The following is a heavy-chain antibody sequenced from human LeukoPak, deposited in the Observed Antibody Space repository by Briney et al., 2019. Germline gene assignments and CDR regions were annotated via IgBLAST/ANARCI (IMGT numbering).Heavy chain of an antibody. CDR3: ARDHGVYYYDSSGSPGY. D-gene: IGHD3-22*01. J-gene: IGHJ4*02. Sequence: GGSLRLSCAASGFTFSSYGMSWVRQAPGKGLEWVSSISSSSSYIYYADSVKGRFTISRDNAKNSLYLQMNSLRAEDTAVYYCARDHGVYYYDSSGSPGYWGQGTLVTVSS. CDR1: GFTFSSYG. CDR2: ISSSSSYI. V-gene: IGHV3-21*01.